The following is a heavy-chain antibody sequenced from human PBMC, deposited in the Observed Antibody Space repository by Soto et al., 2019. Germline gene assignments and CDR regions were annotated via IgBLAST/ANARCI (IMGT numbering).Heavy chain of an antibody. D-gene: IGHD6-13*01. CDR3: ARLQLAAAGPWGFYYFHGMDV. J-gene: IGHJ6*02. CDR2: IYYNGST. Sequence: SETLSLTCDVSGGSISSFYWTWIRQPPGKGLEWIGYIYYNGSTSYNPSLKSRLTISVDTSKNHFSLKLNSMTAADSAVYYCARLQLAAAGPWGFYYFHGMDVWGQGTTVTVSS. V-gene: IGHV4-59*01. CDR1: GGSISSFY.